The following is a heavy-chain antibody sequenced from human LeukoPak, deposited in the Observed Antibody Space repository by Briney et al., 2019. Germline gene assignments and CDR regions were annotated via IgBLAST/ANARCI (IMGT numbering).Heavy chain of an antibody. J-gene: IGHJ4*02. D-gene: IGHD6-13*01. CDR2: IYYSGST. CDR1: GGSISSGGYY. Sequence: SETLSLTCTVSGGSISSGGYYWSWIRQHPGKGLEWIGYIYYSGSTYYNPSLKRRVTISVDTSKNQFSLKLSSVTAADTAVNYCARAYSSSWYLDYWGQGTLVTVSS. CDR3: ARAYSSSWYLDY. V-gene: IGHV4-31*03.